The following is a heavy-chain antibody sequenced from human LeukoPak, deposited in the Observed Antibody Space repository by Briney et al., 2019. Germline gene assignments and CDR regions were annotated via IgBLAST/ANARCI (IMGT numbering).Heavy chain of an antibody. CDR1: GFTFSSYG. D-gene: IGHD3-10*01. J-gene: IGHJ6*02. V-gene: IGHV3-30*18. CDR3: AKVSRYGSGSWSSYYYYGMDV. Sequence: GGSLRLSCAASGFTFSSYGMHWVRQAPGKGLEWVAVISYDGSNKYYADSVKGRSTISRDNSKNTLYLQMNSLRAEDTAVYYCAKVSRYGSGSWSSYYYYGMDVWGQGTTVTVPS. CDR2: ISYDGSNK.